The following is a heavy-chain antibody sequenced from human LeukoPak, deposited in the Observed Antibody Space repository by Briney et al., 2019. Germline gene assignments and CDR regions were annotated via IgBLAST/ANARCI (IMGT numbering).Heavy chain of an antibody. J-gene: IGHJ6*03. V-gene: IGHV1-69*13. Sequence: SVKVSCKASGGTFSSYAISWVRQAPGQGLEWMGGIIPIFGTANYAQKFQGRVTITADESTSTAYMELSSLRSEDTAVYYCARDRDIVVVPAAIVFGYYYYMDVWGKGTTVTVSS. D-gene: IGHD2-2*02. CDR3: ARDRDIVVVPAAIVFGYYYYMDV. CDR1: GGTFSSYA. CDR2: IIPIFGTA.